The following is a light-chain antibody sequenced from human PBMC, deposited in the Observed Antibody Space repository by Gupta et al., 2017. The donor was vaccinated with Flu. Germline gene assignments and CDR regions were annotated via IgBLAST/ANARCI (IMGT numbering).Light chain of an antibody. V-gene: IGKV3-15*01. CDR3: QHYRHWPL. J-gene: IGKJ2*01. CDR1: ESVSSN. CDR2: GAS. Sequence: SPATLSVSPGERVTLSCRASESVSSNLAWYQRKPGQPPRLLIYGASNRAADVPARFSGSGSGTDFTLTISSLQPEDFAVYDCQHYRHWPLFGQGTKLEIK.